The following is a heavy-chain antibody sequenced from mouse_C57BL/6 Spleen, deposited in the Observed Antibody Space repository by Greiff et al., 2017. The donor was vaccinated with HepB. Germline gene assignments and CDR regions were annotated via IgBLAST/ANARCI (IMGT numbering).Heavy chain of an antibody. CDR2: IYPGDGDT. CDR1: GYAFSSSW. CDR3: ARGYFDV. J-gene: IGHJ1*03. V-gene: IGHV1-82*01. Sequence: VQLQESGPELVKPGASVKISCKASGYAFSSSWMNWVKQRPGKGLEWIGRIYPGDGDTNYNGKFKGKATLTADKSSSTAYMQLSSLTSEDSAVYFCARGYFDVWGTGTTVTVSS.